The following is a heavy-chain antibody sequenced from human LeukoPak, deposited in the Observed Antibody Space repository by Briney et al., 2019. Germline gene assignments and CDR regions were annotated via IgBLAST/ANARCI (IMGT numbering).Heavy chain of an antibody. V-gene: IGHV3-30*02. CDR1: GFTFSSYG. J-gene: IGHJ4*02. Sequence: GGSLRLSCAASGFTFSSYGMHWVRQAPGKGLEWVAFIRYDGSNKYYADSVKGRFTISRDNSKNTLYRQMNSLRAEDTAVYYCAKDCSSTSCFWGYWGQGTLVTVSS. CDR2: IRYDGSNK. CDR3: AKDCSSTSCFWGY. D-gene: IGHD2-2*01.